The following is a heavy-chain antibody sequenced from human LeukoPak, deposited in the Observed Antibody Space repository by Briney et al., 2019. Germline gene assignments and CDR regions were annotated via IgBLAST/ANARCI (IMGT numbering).Heavy chain of an antibody. J-gene: IGHJ4*02. V-gene: IGHV3-53*01. Sequence: PGGSLRLSCTVSGFTVSSNYMSWVRQAPGKGLEWVSVIYSGGSTYYADSVKGRFTISRDNSKNTLYLQMNSLRVEDTAVYFCAKIGGYVVYWGQGTLVTVSS. CDR3: AKIGGYVVY. CDR1: GFTVSSNY. CDR2: IYSGGST.